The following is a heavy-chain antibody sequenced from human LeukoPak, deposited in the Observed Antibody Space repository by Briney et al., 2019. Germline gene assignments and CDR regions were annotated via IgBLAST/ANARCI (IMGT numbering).Heavy chain of an antibody. J-gene: IGHJ4*02. CDR2: INHSGST. Sequence: SETLSLTCAVCGGSFSGYYWSWIRQPPGKGLEWIGEINHSGSTNYNPSLKSRVTISVDTSKNQFSLKLSSVTAADTAVYYCARDAYTATGYYPYWGQGTLVTVSS. D-gene: IGHD3-9*01. V-gene: IGHV4-34*01. CDR1: GGSFSGYY. CDR3: ARDAYTATGYYPY.